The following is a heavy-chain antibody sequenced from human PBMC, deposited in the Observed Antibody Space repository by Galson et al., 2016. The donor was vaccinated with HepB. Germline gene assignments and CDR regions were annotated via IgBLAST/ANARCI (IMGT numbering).Heavy chain of an antibody. CDR1: GFTFSNYW. V-gene: IGHV3-7*03. D-gene: IGHD6-19*01. CDR3: ARGGATPGQWLDNWFDP. Sequence: SLRLSCAASGFTFSNYWMAWVRQAPGKGLEWVANINQDGSEKNYVDSVKGRFTISRDNAKNSLFLQMNSLRAEDTAFYYCARGGATPGQWLDNWFDPWGQGTLVSVSS. J-gene: IGHJ5*02. CDR2: INQDGSEK.